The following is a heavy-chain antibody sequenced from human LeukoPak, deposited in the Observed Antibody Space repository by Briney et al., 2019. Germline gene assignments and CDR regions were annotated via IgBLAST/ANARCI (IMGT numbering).Heavy chain of an antibody. Sequence: SETLSLTCAVYGGSFSGYYWSWIRQPPGKGLEWIGEINHSGSTNYNPSLKSRVTISVDTSKNQFSLKLSSVTAADTAVYYCARYQAVAGDAGFDYWGQGTLVTVSS. CDR1: GGSFSGYY. J-gene: IGHJ4*02. CDR2: INHSGST. D-gene: IGHD6-19*01. V-gene: IGHV4-34*01. CDR3: ARYQAVAGDAGFDY.